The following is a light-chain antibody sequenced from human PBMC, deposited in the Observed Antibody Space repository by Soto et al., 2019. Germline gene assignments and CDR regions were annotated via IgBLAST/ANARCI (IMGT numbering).Light chain of an antibody. J-gene: IGLJ2*01. Sequence: QSVLTQPPSASGSPGQSVTISCTGTSSDIGTYNCVSWYQQHPGKAPKLMIYEVSKRPSGVPDRFSGSKSGNAASLTISGLKADDEADYYCSSYAGSSNFVVFGGGTQLTVL. CDR2: EVS. CDR1: SSDIGTYNC. CDR3: SSYAGSSNFVV. V-gene: IGLV2-8*01.